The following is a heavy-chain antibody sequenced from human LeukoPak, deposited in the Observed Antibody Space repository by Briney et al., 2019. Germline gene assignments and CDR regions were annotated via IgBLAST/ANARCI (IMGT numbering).Heavy chain of an antibody. CDR1: GFTFSDHY. CDR3: VRGPDYYYDSSGSFDY. Sequence: GGSLRLSSAVSGFTFSDHYFAWIRQAPGKGLEWISYISNSANTIYYADSVRGRFTISRDNAKNSLFLQMNSLRVEDTAVYYCVRGPDYYYDSSGSFDYWGHGTLVTVSS. V-gene: IGHV3-11*04. J-gene: IGHJ4*01. CDR2: ISNSANTI. D-gene: IGHD3-22*01.